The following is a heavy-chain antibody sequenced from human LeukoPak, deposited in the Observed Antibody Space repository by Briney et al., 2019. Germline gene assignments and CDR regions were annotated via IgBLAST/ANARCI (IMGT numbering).Heavy chain of an antibody. D-gene: IGHD3-22*01. J-gene: IGHJ4*02. CDR3: ARNYYDSSGYYYFPFDY. CDR1: GGSISSGGYY. CDR2: IYYSGST. Sequence: SETLSLTCTVSGGSISSGGYYWSWIRQHPGKGLEWIGYIYYSGSTYYNPSLKSRVTISVDTSKNQFSLKLSSVTAADTAVYYCARNYYDSSGYYYFPFDYWGQGTLVTVSS. V-gene: IGHV4-31*03.